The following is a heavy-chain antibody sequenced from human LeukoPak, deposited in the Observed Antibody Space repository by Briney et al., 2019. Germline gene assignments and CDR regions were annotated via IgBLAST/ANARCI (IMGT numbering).Heavy chain of an antibody. V-gene: IGHV3-21*01. CDR1: GFTFSDYA. CDR3: ARDRASGWSHDAFDI. J-gene: IGHJ3*02. Sequence: GGSLRLSCAASGFTFSDYAMNWVRQAPGKGLEWVSSISSSSSYIYYADSVKGRFTISRDNAKNSLYLQMNSLRAEDTAVYYCARDRASGWSHDAFDIWGQGTMVTVSS. CDR2: ISSSSSYI. D-gene: IGHD6-19*01.